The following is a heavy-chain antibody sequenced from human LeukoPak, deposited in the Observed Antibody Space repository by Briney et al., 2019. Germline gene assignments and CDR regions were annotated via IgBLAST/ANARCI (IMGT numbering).Heavy chain of an antibody. Sequence: EGSLGLSCAASGFTFSSYSMNWVRQAPGKGLEWVSSISSSSSYIYYADSVKGRFTISRDNAKNSLYLQMNSLRAEDTAVYYCARDLAYSSSWYGHYYYYGMDVWGQGTTVTVSS. CDR1: GFTFSSYS. J-gene: IGHJ6*02. CDR2: ISSSSSYI. CDR3: ARDLAYSSSWYGHYYYYGMDV. D-gene: IGHD6-13*01. V-gene: IGHV3-21*01.